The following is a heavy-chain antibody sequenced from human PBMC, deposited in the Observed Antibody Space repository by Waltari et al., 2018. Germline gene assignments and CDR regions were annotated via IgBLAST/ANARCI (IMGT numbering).Heavy chain of an antibody. D-gene: IGHD5-12*01. J-gene: IGHJ6*02. CDR2: ISGSGGST. CDR1: GFTFSSYA. Sequence: EVQLVESGGGLVQPGGSLRLSCAASGFTFSSYAMSWVRQAPGKGLEWVSAISGSGGSTYYADSVKGWFTISRDNSKNTLYLQMNSLRAEDTAVYYCAKGNTRSGYDYYYYYGMDVWGQGTTVTVSS. CDR3: AKGNTRSGYDYYYYYGMDV. V-gene: IGHV3-23*04.